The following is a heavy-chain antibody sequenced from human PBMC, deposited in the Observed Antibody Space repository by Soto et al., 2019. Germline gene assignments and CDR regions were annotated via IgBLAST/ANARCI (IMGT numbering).Heavy chain of an antibody. D-gene: IGHD3-9*01. CDR1: GGSVSSQY. CDR3: ASQDYDKSVYYLYY. V-gene: IGHV4-4*07. Sequence: TSETLSLTCTVSGGSVSSQYWSWIRQPAGKGLEWIGRIYNGGIPLIHPSLESRVALSLDTSKNQFSLTLSSVTAADTATYYCASQDYDKSVYYLYYWGRETLVTAPQ. J-gene: IGHJ4*02. CDR2: IYNGGIP.